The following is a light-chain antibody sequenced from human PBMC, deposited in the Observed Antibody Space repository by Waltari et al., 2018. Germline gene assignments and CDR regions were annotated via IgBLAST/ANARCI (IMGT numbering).Light chain of an antibody. CDR2: DAS. CDR3: QQRGSWPRT. Sequence: DIVLTQSPATLYLSPGERATLSCRASQIVSTYVAWYQQKPGQAPRLLVYDASNRASGIPARFSGSGSGTDFTLTISSLEPEDFAVYYCQQRGSWPRTFGQGTKVEIK. J-gene: IGKJ1*01. CDR1: QIVSTY. V-gene: IGKV3-11*01.